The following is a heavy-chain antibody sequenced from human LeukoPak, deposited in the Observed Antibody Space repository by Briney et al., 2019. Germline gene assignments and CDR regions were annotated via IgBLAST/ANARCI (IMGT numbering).Heavy chain of an antibody. D-gene: IGHD6-19*01. J-gene: IGHJ5*02. CDR3: AGGYSSGWYGGRNWFDP. Sequence: SGTLSLTCTVSGGSISSYYWNWIRQPPGKGLEWIGYFYHSGGTNYNPSLEGRVSMSVDTSKNQLFLKLTSVTAADTAMYYCAGGYSSGWYGGRNWFDPWGQGTLVTVSA. V-gene: IGHV4-59*01. CDR1: GGSISSYY. CDR2: FYHSGGT.